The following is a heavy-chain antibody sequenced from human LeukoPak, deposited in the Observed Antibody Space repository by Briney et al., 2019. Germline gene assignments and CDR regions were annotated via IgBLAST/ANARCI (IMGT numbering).Heavy chain of an antibody. CDR3: ARDRDDYVWGSYRYYGYYYYGMDV. Sequence: PGGSLRLSCAASGFTFSSYWMSWVRQAPGKGLEWVANIKQDGSEKYYVDSAKGRFTISRDNAKNSLYLQMNSLRAEDTAVYYCARDRDDYVWGSYRYYGYYYYGMDVWGQGTTVTVSS. V-gene: IGHV3-7*01. CDR2: IKQDGSEK. CDR1: GFTFSSYW. D-gene: IGHD3-16*02. J-gene: IGHJ6*02.